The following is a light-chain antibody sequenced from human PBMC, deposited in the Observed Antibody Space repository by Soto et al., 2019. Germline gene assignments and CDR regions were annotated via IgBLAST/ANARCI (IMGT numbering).Light chain of an antibody. CDR1: QSISSW. J-gene: IGKJ1*01. V-gene: IGKV1-5*01. CDR2: DAS. CDR3: QHYESYSQA. Sequence: DIQMTQSPSTLSASVGDRVTITCRASQSISSWLAWYQQKPGSAPKLLIYDASSLQSGVPSRFSGSGSGTEFTLTISSLQPDDFATYYCQHYESYSQAFGQGTKVEIK.